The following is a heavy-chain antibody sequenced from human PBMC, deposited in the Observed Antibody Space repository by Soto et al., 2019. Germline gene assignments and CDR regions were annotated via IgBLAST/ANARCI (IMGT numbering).Heavy chain of an antibody. V-gene: IGHV5-51*01. J-gene: IGHJ6*02. Sequence: PGESLKISCKGSGYSFTSYWIGWVRQMPGKGLEWMGIIYPGDSDTRYSPSFQGQVTISADKSISTAYLQWSSLKASDTAMYYCARHVVRPYDSCCGDYGMDVWGQGTTVTVSS. CDR1: GYSFTSYW. CDR2: IYPGDSDT. D-gene: IGHD3-22*01. CDR3: ARHVVRPYDSCCGDYGMDV.